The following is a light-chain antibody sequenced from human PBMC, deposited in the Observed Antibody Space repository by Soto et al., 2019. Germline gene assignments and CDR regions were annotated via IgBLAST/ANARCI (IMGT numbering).Light chain of an antibody. CDR2: EVS. CDR3: SSYAGSNTFDV. Sequence: QSVLTQPPSASGSPGQSVTISCTGTSSDVGGYNYVYWYQQHPGKAPKLMIYEVSKRPSGVPDRFSGSKSGNTASLTVSGLQAKDEADYYGSSYAGSNTFDVFGTGTTVTVL. CDR1: SSDVGGYNY. V-gene: IGLV2-8*01. J-gene: IGLJ1*01.